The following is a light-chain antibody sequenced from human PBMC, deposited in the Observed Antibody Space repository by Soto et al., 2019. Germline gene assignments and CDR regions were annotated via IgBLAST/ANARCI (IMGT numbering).Light chain of an antibody. V-gene: IGKV1-33*01. J-gene: IGKJ2*01. CDR3: QQFDELPRT. CDR2: DAS. CDR1: QDIRNN. Sequence: DIQMTQSPSSLSTSVGDSVAITCQASQDIRNNLNWYQQKQGKAPKPLIYDASNLETGVPSRFSGSGSGTDFNLTISSLQPEDVATYYCQQFDELPRTFGQGTKLEIK.